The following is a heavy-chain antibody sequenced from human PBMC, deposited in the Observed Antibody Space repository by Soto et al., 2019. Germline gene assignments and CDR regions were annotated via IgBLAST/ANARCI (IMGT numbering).Heavy chain of an antibody. V-gene: IGHV1-69*05. Sequence: VASVKVSCKASGGTFSSYAITWVRQAPGQGLEWMGGIIPIFGTANYAQKFQGRVTMTTDTSTSTAYMELRSLRSDDTAVYYCARDPDIVGATTLRLAPPSGMDVWGQGTTVTVSS. CDR3: ARDPDIVGATTLRLAPPSGMDV. CDR1: GGTFSSYA. J-gene: IGHJ6*02. D-gene: IGHD1-26*01. CDR2: IIPIFGTA.